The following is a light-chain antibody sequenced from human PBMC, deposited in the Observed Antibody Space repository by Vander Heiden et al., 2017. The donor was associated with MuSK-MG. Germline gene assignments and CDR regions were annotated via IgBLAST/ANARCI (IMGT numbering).Light chain of an antibody. CDR3: QQYYSLPYT. J-gene: IGKJ2*01. CDR1: QSVFYSSTNNNH. CDR2: WAS. Sequence: DIVMTQSPDSLAVSLGERATINCKSSQSVFYSSTNNNHLTWYRQKPGQPPQLLIYWASTREFGVPDRFSGSGSGTDFILTITNLQADDVAVYYCQQYYSLPYTFGQGTRLE. V-gene: IGKV4-1*01.